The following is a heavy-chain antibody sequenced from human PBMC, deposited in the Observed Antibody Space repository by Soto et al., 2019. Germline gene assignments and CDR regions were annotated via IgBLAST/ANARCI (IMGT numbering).Heavy chain of an antibody. D-gene: IGHD6-19*01. CDR2: LYWDEDK. Sequence: QITLKESGPTLVKPTQTLTLTCTFSGFSLSTSGVGVGWIRQPPGKALEWLALLYWDEDKRYSPSLKSRLAITKDTSKNQVVLTMTNMDPVDTATYYCAHDSSDWYGFDYWGQGTLVTVSS. CDR3: AHDSSDWYGFDY. CDR1: GFSLSTSGVG. V-gene: IGHV2-5*02. J-gene: IGHJ4*02.